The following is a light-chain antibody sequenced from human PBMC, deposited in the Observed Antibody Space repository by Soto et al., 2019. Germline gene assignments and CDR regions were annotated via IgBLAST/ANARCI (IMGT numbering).Light chain of an antibody. J-gene: IGKJ2*01. CDR3: QKYDNLPLMYT. V-gene: IGKV1-33*01. CDR1: QDISNY. CDR2: DAS. Sequence: DFQMTQSPSSLSASVGDRVTITCQSSQDISNYLNWYQQKPGKAPKLLIYDASNLETGVPSRLSGRGSGTDFTFTISSLQPEDIATYYCQKYDNLPLMYTFGQGTKLEIK.